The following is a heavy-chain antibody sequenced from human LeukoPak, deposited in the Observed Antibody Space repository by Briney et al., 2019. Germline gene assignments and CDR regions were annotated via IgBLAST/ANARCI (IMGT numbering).Heavy chain of an antibody. CDR3: ARAWSRGPIDY. CDR2: ISYSGST. V-gene: IGHV4-39*07. D-gene: IGHD2-8*02. J-gene: IGHJ4*02. Sequence: ASETLSLTCTVSGGSISSSSYYWGWIRQPPGKGLEWIGSISYSGSTNYNPSLKSRVTMSVDTSRNQFSLKLSSVTAADTAVYYCARAWSRGPIDYWGQGTLVTVSS. CDR1: GGSISSSSYY.